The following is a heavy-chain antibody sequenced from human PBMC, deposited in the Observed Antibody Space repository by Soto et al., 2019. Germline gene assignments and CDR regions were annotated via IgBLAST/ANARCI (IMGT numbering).Heavy chain of an antibody. V-gene: IGHV3-30*18. CDR1: GFTFSSYG. J-gene: IGHJ5*02. CDR2: ISYDGSNK. CDR3: AKADSP. Sequence: QVQLVESGGGVVQPGRSLRLSCAASGFTFSSYGMHWVRQAPGKGLEWVAVISYDGSNKYYADSVKGRFTISRDNSKNTLYLRMNSLRAEDTAVYYCAKADSPWGQGTLVTVSS.